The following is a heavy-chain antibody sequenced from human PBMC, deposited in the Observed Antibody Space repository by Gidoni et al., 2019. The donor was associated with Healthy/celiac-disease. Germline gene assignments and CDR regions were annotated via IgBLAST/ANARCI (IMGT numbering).Heavy chain of an antibody. CDR3: ARESWELLPDY. Sequence: QVQLVESGGGVVQPGRSLRLSCAASGFTFSSYAMHWVRQAPGKGLEWVAVISYDGSNKYYADSVKGRFTISRDNSKNTLYLQMNSLRAEDTAVYYCARESWELLPDYWGQGTLVTVSS. CDR2: ISYDGSNK. CDR1: GFTFSSYA. D-gene: IGHD1-26*01. V-gene: IGHV3-30*04. J-gene: IGHJ4*02.